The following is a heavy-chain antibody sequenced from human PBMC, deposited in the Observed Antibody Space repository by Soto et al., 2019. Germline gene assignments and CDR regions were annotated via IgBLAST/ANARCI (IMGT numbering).Heavy chain of an antibody. D-gene: IGHD5-12*01. V-gene: IGHV1-69*01. CDR3: ARVSGYDYGGGAQPDY. Sequence: QVQLVQSGAEVKKPLSSVKVSCKASGGTFSSYAISWVRQAPGQGLEWMGGIIPIFGTANYAQKFQGRVTITADESTSKAYMELSSLSSEDTAVYSCARVSGYDYGGGAQPDYWGQGTLVTVSS. J-gene: IGHJ4*02. CDR1: GGTFSSYA. CDR2: IIPIFGTA.